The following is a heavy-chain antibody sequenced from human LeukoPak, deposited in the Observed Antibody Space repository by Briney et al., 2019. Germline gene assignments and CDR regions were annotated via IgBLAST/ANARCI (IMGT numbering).Heavy chain of an antibody. D-gene: IGHD4-17*01. Sequence: GGSLRLSCAASGFTFSSYEVNWVRQAPGKGLEWVSYISSSGSTIYYADSVKGRFTISRDNAKNSLYLQMNSLRAEDTAVYYCAREGDPHDYGDIQLDYWGQGTLVTVSS. CDR1: GFTFSSYE. CDR2: ISSSGSTI. J-gene: IGHJ4*02. V-gene: IGHV3-48*03. CDR3: AREGDPHDYGDIQLDY.